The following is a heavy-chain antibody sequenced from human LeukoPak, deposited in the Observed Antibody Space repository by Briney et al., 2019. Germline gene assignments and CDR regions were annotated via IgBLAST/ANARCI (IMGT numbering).Heavy chain of an antibody. CDR1: GFTFSRNG. J-gene: IGHJ4*02. V-gene: IGHV3-7*01. Sequence: GGSLRLSCAASGFTFSRNGMSWVRQAPGKGLEWVANIKQDGSEKYYVDSVKGRFTISRDNAKNSLYLQMNSLRAEDTAVYYCARKTYGDYYFDYWGQGTLVTVSS. CDR3: ARKTYGDYYFDY. D-gene: IGHD4-17*01. CDR2: IKQDGSEK.